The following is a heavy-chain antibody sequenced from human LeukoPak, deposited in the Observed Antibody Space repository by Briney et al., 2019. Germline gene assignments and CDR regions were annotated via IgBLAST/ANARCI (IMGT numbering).Heavy chain of an antibody. J-gene: IGHJ4*02. CDR2: ISYDGNNK. CDR1: GFTFSSYG. CDR3: AREGQWLGFDY. D-gene: IGHD6-19*01. Sequence: GGSLRLSCAASGFTFSSYGMHWVRQAPGKGLEWVTVISYDGNNKYYVDSVKGRFTISRDNSKNTLFLQMNSLRAEDTAVYYCAREGQWLGFDYWGQGTLVTVSS. V-gene: IGHV3-30*19.